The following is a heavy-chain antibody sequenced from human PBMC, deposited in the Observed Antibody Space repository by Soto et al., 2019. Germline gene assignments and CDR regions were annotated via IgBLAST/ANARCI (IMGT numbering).Heavy chain of an antibody. CDR2: IIPIFGTA. CDR3: ARPGYYDSSGYDAFDI. V-gene: IGHV1-69*13. Sequence: ASVKVSCKASGGTFSSYAISWVRQAPGQGLEWMGGIIPIFGTANYAQKFQGRVTITADESTNTAYMELSSLRSEDTAVYYCARPGYYDSSGYDAFDIWGQGTMVTVSS. D-gene: IGHD3-22*01. J-gene: IGHJ3*02. CDR1: GGTFSSYA.